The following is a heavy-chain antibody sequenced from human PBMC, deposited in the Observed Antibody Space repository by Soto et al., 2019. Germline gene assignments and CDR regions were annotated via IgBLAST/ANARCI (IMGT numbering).Heavy chain of an antibody. CDR1: GYTFTSYD. J-gene: IGHJ5*02. Sequence: QVQLVQSGAEVKKPGASVKVSCKASGYTFTSYDINWVRQANGQGLEWMGWMNPNSGNTGYAQKFQGRVTMTRNTSISTAYMKRSSLRSAEPAVSSCARSSIAARRRWLDPRGQGTLVTVSS. V-gene: IGHV1-8*01. D-gene: IGHD6-6*01. CDR2: MNPNSGNT. CDR3: ARSSIAARRRWLDP.